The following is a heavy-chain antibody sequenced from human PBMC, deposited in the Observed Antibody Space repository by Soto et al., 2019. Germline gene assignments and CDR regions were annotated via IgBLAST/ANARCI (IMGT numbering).Heavy chain of an antibody. D-gene: IGHD3-10*01. Sequence: GGSLRLSCAASGFTFSSYAMHWVRQAPGKGLEWVAVISYDGSNKYYADSVKGRFTISRDNSKNTLYLQMNSLRAEDTAVYYCARGPSMVRGVFYYWGQGTLVTVSS. CDR2: ISYDGSNK. CDR1: GFTFSSYA. J-gene: IGHJ4*02. V-gene: IGHV3-30-3*01. CDR3: ARGPSMVRGVFYY.